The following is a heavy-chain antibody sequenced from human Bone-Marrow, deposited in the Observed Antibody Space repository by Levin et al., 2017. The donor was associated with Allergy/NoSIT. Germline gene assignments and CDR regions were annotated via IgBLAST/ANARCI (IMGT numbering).Heavy chain of an antibody. J-gene: IGHJ4*02. CDR2: INPIFGTP. CDR1: GDTFSRYA. CDR3: AREGIAARQFDS. D-gene: IGHD6-6*01. V-gene: IGHV1-69*01. Sequence: KISCKASGDTFSRYAISWVRQAPGQGLEWMGGINPIFGTPNYAQKFQGRVTITADESTSTAYMEVSSLRSEDTAVYYCAREGIAARQFDSWGQGTQVTVSS.